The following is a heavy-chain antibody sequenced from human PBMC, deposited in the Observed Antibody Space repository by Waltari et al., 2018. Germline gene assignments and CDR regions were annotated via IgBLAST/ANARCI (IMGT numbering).Heavy chain of an antibody. CDR3: APLPGGSGQTFDY. CDR1: GYTFIDYF. J-gene: IGHJ4*02. Sequence: EVQLVQSGAEVKKPGATVKISCKESGYTFIDYFMHWVQQAPGKGLEWVGRIDPEDGETVYAEKFQGRVTITADTSTDTSYLELSSLRSDDTAVYYCAPLPGGSGQTFDYWGQGTLLTVSS. V-gene: IGHV1-69-2*01. CDR2: IDPEDGET. D-gene: IGHD3-10*01.